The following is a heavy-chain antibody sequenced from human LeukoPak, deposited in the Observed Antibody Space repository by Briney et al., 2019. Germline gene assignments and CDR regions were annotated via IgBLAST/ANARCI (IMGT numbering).Heavy chain of an antibody. CDR2: IYTSGST. Sequence: SETLSLTCTVSGGSISSYYWSWIRPPAGKGLEWIGRIYTSGSTNYNPSLKSRVTMSVDTSKNQFSLKLSSVTAADTAVYYCARGHPGTTRAASFHPWGQGTLVTVSS. V-gene: IGHV4-4*07. J-gene: IGHJ5*02. CDR3: ARGHPGTTRAASFHP. D-gene: IGHD1-7*01. CDR1: GGSISSYY.